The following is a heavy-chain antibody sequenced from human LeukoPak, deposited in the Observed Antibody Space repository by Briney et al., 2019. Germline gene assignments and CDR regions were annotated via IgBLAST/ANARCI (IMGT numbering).Heavy chain of an antibody. CDR1: GFTFSSCA. CDR2: ISYDGSNK. CDR3: ARVAARVPAAIYYYYYMDV. Sequence: GGSLRLSCAASGFTFSSCAMHWVRQAPGKGLEWVAVISYDGSNKYYADSVKGRFTISRDNSKNTLYLQMNSLRAEDTAVYYCARVAARVPAAIYYYYYMDVWGKGTTVTVSS. V-gene: IGHV3-30*01. D-gene: IGHD2-2*01. J-gene: IGHJ6*03.